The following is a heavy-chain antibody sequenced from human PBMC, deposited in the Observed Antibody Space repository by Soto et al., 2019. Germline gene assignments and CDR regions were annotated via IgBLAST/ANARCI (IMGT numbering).Heavy chain of an antibody. CDR1: GDSVSNGNYY. J-gene: IGHJ4*02. Sequence: KPSETLSLTCTVSGDSVSNGNYYWSWIRQPPGKTLEWIGYIYYSGSTNYNPSLKSRVTISVDTSKNQFSLKLSSVTAADTAVYYCARVPNYYHSSRSTGDFWGRGTLVTVSS. CDR2: IYYSGST. D-gene: IGHD3-22*01. CDR3: ARVPNYYHSSRSTGDF. V-gene: IGHV4-61*01.